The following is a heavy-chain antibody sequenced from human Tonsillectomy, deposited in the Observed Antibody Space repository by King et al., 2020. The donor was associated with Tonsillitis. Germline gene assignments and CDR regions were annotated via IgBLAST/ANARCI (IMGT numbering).Heavy chain of an antibody. CDR2: ISGTSGI. CDR1: GFTFSSYS. D-gene: IGHD6-19*01. Sequence: VQLVESGGGLVQPGGSLRVSCAASGFTFSSYSMNWVRQAPGKGLEWVSYISGTSGIYYADSVKGRFTISRDNAKSSLYLQMNSLRAENTAVYYCARDYGWAFDHWGPGTLAT. V-gene: IGHV3-48*04. J-gene: IGHJ4*02. CDR3: ARDYGWAFDH.